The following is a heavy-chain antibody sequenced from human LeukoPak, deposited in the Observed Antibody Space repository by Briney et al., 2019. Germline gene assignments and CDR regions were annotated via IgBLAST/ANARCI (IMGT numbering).Heavy chain of an antibody. V-gene: IGHV3-7*01. J-gene: IGHJ6*02. CDR2: IKQDGSGK. Sequence: GGSLRLSCAASGFTFSDYYMSWIRQAPGKGLEWVADIKQDGSGKYHVDSVKGRFTISRDNAKNSLYLQMNSLRAEDTAVYYCVRARYSVEWLSNYYYGMDVWGQGTTVTVSS. CDR1: GFTFSDYY. CDR3: VRARYSVEWLSNYYYGMDV. D-gene: IGHD3-3*01.